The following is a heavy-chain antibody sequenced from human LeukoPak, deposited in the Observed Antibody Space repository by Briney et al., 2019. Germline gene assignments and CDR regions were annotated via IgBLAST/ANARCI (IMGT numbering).Heavy chain of an antibody. D-gene: IGHD3-22*01. Sequence: GGSLRLSCAASGFTFSSYSMNWVRQAPGKGLEWVSSISSSSSYIYYADSVKGRFTISRDNAKNTLYLQMYSLRAEDTAVYYCARDRSLYYYDSSGYYYYYYYYMDVWGKGTTVTVSS. CDR3: ARDRSLYYYDSSGYYYYYYYYMDV. CDR2: ISSSSSYI. J-gene: IGHJ6*03. CDR1: GFTFSSYS. V-gene: IGHV3-21*01.